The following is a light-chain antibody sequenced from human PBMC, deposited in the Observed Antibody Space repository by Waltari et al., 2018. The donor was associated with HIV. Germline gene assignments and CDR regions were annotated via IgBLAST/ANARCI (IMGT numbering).Light chain of an antibody. CDR1: SSDVGGYNL. J-gene: IGLJ2*01. Sequence: QSALTQPASVSGSPGQSITLTCTGTSSDVGGYNLVSWYQQHPGKAPKLMFYEVSKRPSGVSNRFSGSKSGNTASLTIAGLQAEDEADYYCCAYAGSTTYVIFGGGTKLTVL. V-gene: IGLV2-23*02. CDR2: EVS. CDR3: CAYAGSTTYVI.